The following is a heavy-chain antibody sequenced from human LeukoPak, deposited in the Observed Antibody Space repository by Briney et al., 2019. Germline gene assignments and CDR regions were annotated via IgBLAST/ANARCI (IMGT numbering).Heavy chain of an antibody. Sequence: PSETLSLTCTVSGGSISSYYWSWIRQPPGKGLEWIGYIYYSGSTNYNPSLKSRVTISVDTSKNQFSLKLSSVTAADTAVYYCARDLGRWYDSSDYSPIYYYGMDVWGQGTTVTVSS. V-gene: IGHV4-59*01. CDR3: ARDLGRWYDSSDYSPIYYYGMDV. D-gene: IGHD3-22*01. CDR2: IYYSGST. J-gene: IGHJ6*02. CDR1: GGSISSYY.